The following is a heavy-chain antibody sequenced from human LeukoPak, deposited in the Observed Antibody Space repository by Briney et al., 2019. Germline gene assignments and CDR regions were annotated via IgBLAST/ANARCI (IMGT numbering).Heavy chain of an antibody. CDR1: GGSFSGYY. V-gene: IGHV4-34*01. CDR2: INHSGST. Sequence: SETLSLTCAVYGGSFSGYYWSWIRQPPGKGLEWIGEINHSGSTNYNPSLKSRVTISVDTSKNQFSLKLSSVTAADTAVYYCARLGWELPTLDYWGQGTLVTVSP. D-gene: IGHD1-26*01. J-gene: IGHJ4*02. CDR3: ARLGWELPTLDY.